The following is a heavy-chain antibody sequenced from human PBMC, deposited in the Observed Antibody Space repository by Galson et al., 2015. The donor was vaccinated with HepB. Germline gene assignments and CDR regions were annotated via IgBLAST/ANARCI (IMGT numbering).Heavy chain of an antibody. CDR1: GFTFSSYA. Sequence: SLRLSCAASGFTFSSYAMHWVRQAPGKGLEYVSAISSNGGSTYYADSVKGRFTISRDNSKNTLYLQMSSLRAEDTAVYYCVKDREAYSGSSHQAFDIWGQGTMVTVSS. J-gene: IGHJ3*02. CDR2: ISSNGGST. V-gene: IGHV3-64D*06. D-gene: IGHD1-26*01. CDR3: VKDREAYSGSSHQAFDI.